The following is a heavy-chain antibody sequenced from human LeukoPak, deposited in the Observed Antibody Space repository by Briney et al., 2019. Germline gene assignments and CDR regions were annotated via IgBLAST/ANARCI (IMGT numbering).Heavy chain of an antibody. D-gene: IGHD3-22*01. CDR3: SRFYSSGWASGAFDI. Sequence: GGSLRLSCAASGFTFSNDWMTWVRQAPGKGLEWIGFIRNKANGGTTEYAASVKGRFTISRDDSKTIAHLQMSSLKTEDTAVYYCSRFYSSGWASGAFDIWGQGTMVTVSS. V-gene: IGHV3-49*04. CDR1: GFTFSNDW. J-gene: IGHJ3*02. CDR2: IRNKANGGTT.